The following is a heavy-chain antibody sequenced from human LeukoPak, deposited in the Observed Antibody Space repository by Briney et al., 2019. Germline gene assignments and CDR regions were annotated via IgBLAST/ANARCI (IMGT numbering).Heavy chain of an antibody. V-gene: IGHV3-48*03. Sequence: GGSLRLSCAASGFTFSSYEMNWVRQAPGKGLEWVSYISSSGSTIYYADSVKGRFTISRDNAKNSLYLQMNSLRAEDTAVYYCASGSNGDYAYWGQGTLVTVSS. CDR1: GFTFSSYE. CDR2: ISSSGSTI. CDR3: ASGSNGDYAY. D-gene: IGHD4-17*01. J-gene: IGHJ4*02.